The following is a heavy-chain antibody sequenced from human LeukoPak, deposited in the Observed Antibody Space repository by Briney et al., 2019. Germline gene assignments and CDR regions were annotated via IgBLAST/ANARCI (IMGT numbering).Heavy chain of an antibody. D-gene: IGHD3-10*01. J-gene: IGHJ5*02. CDR1: GFTFSSYA. Sequence: GGSLRLSCAASGFTFSSYAMHWVRQAPGKGLEWVAVISYDGSNKYYADSVKGRFTISRDNSKNTLYLQMNSLRAEDTAVYYCARVRGVIIGWFDPWGQGTLVTVSS. V-gene: IGHV3-30*14. CDR2: ISYDGSNK. CDR3: ARVRGVIIGWFDP.